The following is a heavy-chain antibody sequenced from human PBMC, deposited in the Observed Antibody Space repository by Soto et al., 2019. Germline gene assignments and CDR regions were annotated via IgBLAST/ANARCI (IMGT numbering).Heavy chain of an antibody. D-gene: IGHD3-22*01. CDR2: ISYDGSNK. Sequence: QVQLVESGGGVVQPGRSLRLSCAASGFTFSSYGMHWVRQAPGKGLEWVAVISYDGSNKYYADSVKGRFTISRDNSXXXXXXXXXXXXAEDXAVYYCAKGADYYDSSGYYPEWGQGTLVTVSS. CDR1: GFTFSSYG. CDR3: AKGADYYDSSGYYPE. V-gene: IGHV3-30*18. J-gene: IGHJ4*02.